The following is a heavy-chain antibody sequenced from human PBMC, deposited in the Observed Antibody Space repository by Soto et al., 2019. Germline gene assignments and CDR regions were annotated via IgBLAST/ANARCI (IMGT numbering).Heavy chain of an antibody. Sequence: QVQLQESGPGLVKPSETLSLTCTVSGGSISSYYRSWIRQPPGKGLEWIGYIYYSGSTNYNPSLKSRVTISVDTSKNQFSLKLSSVTAADTAVYYCARRYGWAFDIWGQGTMVTVSS. D-gene: IGHD3-16*01. J-gene: IGHJ3*02. V-gene: IGHV4-59*08. CDR3: ARRYGWAFDI. CDR1: GGSISSYY. CDR2: IYYSGST.